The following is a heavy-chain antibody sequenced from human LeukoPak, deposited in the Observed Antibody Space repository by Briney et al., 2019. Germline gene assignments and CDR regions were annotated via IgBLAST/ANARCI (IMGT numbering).Heavy chain of an antibody. CDR1: GFTFSSYA. CDR3: TTDRGSYCGGDCSTH. D-gene: IGHD2-21*02. Sequence: GRSLRLSCAASGFTFSSYAMHWVRQAPGKGLEWVGRIKSKTDGGTTDYAAPVKGRFTISRDDSKNTLYLQMNSLKTEDTAVYYCTTDRGSYCGGDCSTHWGQGTLVTVSS. V-gene: IGHV3-15*01. J-gene: IGHJ4*02. CDR2: IKSKTDGGTT.